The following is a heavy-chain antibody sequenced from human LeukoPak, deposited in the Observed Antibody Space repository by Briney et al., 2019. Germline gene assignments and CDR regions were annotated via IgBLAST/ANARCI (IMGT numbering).Heavy chain of an antibody. Sequence: GGSLRLSCAASGFIFSDYSMNWVRQAPGKGLEWVSAISGSSSYIYYADSVRGRFTISRDNAKNSLYLQMNSLRAEDTAVYYCAADSSGYYEAFGIWGPGIMVTVSS. CDR1: GFIFSDYS. V-gene: IGHV3-21*01. CDR2: ISGSSSYI. J-gene: IGHJ3*02. CDR3: AADSSGYYEAFGI. D-gene: IGHD3-22*01.